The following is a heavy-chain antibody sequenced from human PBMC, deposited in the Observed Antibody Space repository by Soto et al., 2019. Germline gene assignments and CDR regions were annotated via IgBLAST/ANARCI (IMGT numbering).Heavy chain of an antibody. Sequence: PWGSLRLSCAASGFTFSSYWMHWVRQAPGKGLVWVSRINSDGSSTSYADSVKGRFTISRDNAKNTLYLQMNSLRAEDTAVYYCARGPLYRSPGYWFDPWGQGTLVTVSS. CDR1: GFTFSSYW. V-gene: IGHV3-74*01. J-gene: IGHJ5*02. CDR3: ARGPLYRSPGYWFDP. D-gene: IGHD2-8*02. CDR2: INSDGSST.